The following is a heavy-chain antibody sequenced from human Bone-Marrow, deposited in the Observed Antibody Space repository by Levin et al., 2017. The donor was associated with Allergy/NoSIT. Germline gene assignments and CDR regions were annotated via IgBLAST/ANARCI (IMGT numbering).Heavy chain of an antibody. D-gene: IGHD5-24*01. Sequence: SETLSLTCGISGATIFASNVAWNWLRQSPSRGLEWLGRTYYRSRWSNDFAVSVKSRITINPDTSKNQFSLQLNSVIPEDTAVYYCVRGRFSAFDIWGQGTVVTVSS. J-gene: IGHJ3*02. CDR2: TYYRSRWSN. CDR3: VRGRFSAFDI. V-gene: IGHV6-1*01. CDR1: GATIFASNVA.